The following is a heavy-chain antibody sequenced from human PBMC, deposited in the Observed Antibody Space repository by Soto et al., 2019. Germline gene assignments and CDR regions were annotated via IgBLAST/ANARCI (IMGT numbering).Heavy chain of an antibody. CDR1: GFTFSSYA. Sequence: GGSLRLSCAASGFTFSSYAMHWVRQAPGKGLEWVAVISYDGSNKYYADSVKGRFTISRDNSKNSLYLQMNSLRAEDTAVYYYARGPMSTTGKVGYFDYWGQGTLVTVSS. CDR3: ARGPMSTTGKVGYFDY. CDR2: ISYDGSNK. D-gene: IGHD1-1*01. V-gene: IGHV3-30-3*01. J-gene: IGHJ4*02.